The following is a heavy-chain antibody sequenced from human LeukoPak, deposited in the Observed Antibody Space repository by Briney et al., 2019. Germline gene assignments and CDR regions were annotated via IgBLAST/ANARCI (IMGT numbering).Heavy chain of an antibody. Sequence: SVKVSCKASGGTFSNYAINWVRQAPGQGLEWMGGIIPIFGTANYAQNFQGRVTITADESTSTAYMELSSLKSEDTAVYYCARVYFTADTFDYWGQGTLVTVSS. CDR3: ARVYFTADTFDY. CDR2: IIPIFGTA. J-gene: IGHJ4*02. V-gene: IGHV1-69*13. CDR1: GGTFSNYA. D-gene: IGHD3-9*01.